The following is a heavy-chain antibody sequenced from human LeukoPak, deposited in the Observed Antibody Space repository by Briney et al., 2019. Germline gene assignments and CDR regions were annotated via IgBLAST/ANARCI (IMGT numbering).Heavy chain of an antibody. CDR3: AREGGIAAAGTNYGMDV. V-gene: IGHV3-21*01. D-gene: IGHD6-13*01. Sequence: GGSLRLSCAASGFTFSSYSMNWVRQAPGKGLEWVSSISSSSSYIYYADSVKGRFTISRDNAKNSLYLQMNSLRAEDTAVYYCAREGGIAAAGTNYGMDVWGQGTTVTVSS. CDR2: ISSSSSYI. CDR1: GFTFSSYS. J-gene: IGHJ6*02.